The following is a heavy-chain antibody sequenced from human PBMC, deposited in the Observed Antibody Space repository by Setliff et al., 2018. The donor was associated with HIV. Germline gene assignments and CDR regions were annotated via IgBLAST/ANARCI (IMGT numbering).Heavy chain of an antibody. CDR1: GGSISSSSYY. D-gene: IGHD6-6*01. Sequence: KSSETLSLTCTVSGGSISSSSYYWGWIRQPPGKGLEWIGSIYYSGSTYYNPSLKSRVTISVDTSKNQFSLKLSSVTAADTAVYYCARAVQLGYFDYWSQGTQVTV. CDR3: ARAVQLGYFDY. CDR2: IYYSGST. J-gene: IGHJ4*02. V-gene: IGHV4-39*07.